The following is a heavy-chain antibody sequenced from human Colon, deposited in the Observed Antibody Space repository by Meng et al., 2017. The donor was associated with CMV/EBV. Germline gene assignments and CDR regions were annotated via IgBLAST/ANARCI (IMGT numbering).Heavy chain of an antibody. J-gene: IGHJ4*02. D-gene: IGHD5-24*01. Sequence: RLACAAAGFSVSSHYMSWVRQAQGKGLEWVSVFYSNGETYYANSVRGRFTISRDNSKNALYLQMNGLRAEDTAVYYCARGDGYNYWGYWGQGTLVTVSS. CDR1: GFSVSSHY. CDR3: ARGDGYNYWGY. CDR2: FYSNGET. V-gene: IGHV3-53*01.